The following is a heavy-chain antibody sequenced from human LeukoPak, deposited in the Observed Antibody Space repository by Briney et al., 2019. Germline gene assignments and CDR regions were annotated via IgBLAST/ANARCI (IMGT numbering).Heavy chain of an antibody. J-gene: IGHJ4*02. CDR3: AKRPSDYGDYVTYFDY. CDR1: GFSFISYG. V-gene: IGHV3-30*18. CDR2: ISDDGRNK. D-gene: IGHD4-17*01. Sequence: GGSMRLSCAASGFSFISYGMHRVPQAPGKGLEWVGVISDDGRNKKYADSVKGRFTISRDNSKDTLYLQMNSLRDEDTAVYYCAKRPSDYGDYVTYFDYWGQGTLVTVSS.